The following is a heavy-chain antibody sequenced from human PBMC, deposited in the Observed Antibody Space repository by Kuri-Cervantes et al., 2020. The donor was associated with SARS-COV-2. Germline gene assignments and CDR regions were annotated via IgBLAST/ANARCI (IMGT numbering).Heavy chain of an antibody. D-gene: IGHD2-2*01. V-gene: IGHV3-64D*06. Sequence: GESLKISCSASGFTFSSYAMHWVRQAPGKGLEYVSAISSNGGSTYYADSVKGRFTISRDNSKNTLYLQMSSLRAEDTAVYYCARTLGEDIVVVPAATFDYWGQGTLVTRLL. CDR3: ARTLGEDIVVVPAATFDY. CDR1: GFTFSSYA. CDR2: ISSNGGST. J-gene: IGHJ4*02.